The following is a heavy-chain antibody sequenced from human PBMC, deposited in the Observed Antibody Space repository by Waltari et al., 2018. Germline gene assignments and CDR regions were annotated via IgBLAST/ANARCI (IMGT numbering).Heavy chain of an antibody. V-gene: IGHV4-38-2*01. J-gene: IGHJ6*02. CDR1: GYSISRGYY. CDR2: IYHSGST. Sequence: QVQLQESGPGLVKPSETLSLTCAVSGYSISRGYYWGWIRQPPGKGLEWIGSIYHSGSTYYNPSLKSRVTISVDTSKNKFSLKLSSVTAADTAVYYCARHDYGMDVWGQGTTVTVSS. CDR3: ARHDYGMDV.